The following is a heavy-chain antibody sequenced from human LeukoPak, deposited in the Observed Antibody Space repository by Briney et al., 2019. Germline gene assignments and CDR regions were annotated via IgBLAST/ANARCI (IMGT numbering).Heavy chain of an antibody. Sequence: PSETLSLTCAVYGGSFSGYYWSWIRQPPGKGLEWIGEINHSGSTNYNPFLKSRVTISVDTSKNQFSLRLSSVTAADTAVYYCARELRGSSGWYGERWFDPWGQGTLVTVSS. CDR2: INHSGST. J-gene: IGHJ5*02. CDR1: GGSFSGYY. D-gene: IGHD6-19*01. V-gene: IGHV4-34*01. CDR3: ARELRGSSGWYGERWFDP.